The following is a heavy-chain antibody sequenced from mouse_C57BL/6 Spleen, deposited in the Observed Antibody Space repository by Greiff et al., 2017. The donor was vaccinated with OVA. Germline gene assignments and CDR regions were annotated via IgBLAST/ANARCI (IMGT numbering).Heavy chain of an antibody. Sequence: VQLQQSGAELVKPGASVKLSCTASGFNFTDYYMHWVKQRTEQGLEWIGRIDPEDGETKYAAKFQGKATITADTSSNTAYLQLSSLTSEDTAVYYGARRGNFAYWGQGTLGTVSA. CDR1: GFNFTDYY. J-gene: IGHJ3*01. CDR3: ARRGNFAY. CDR2: IDPEDGET. V-gene: IGHV14-2*01.